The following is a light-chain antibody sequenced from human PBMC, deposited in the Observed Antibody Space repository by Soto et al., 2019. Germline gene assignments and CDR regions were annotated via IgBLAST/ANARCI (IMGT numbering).Light chain of an antibody. J-gene: IGKJ1*01. CDR1: QSVSRW. Sequence: DIQMTQSPSSLSASVGDRVTITCRASQSVSRWVAWYQQKPGIAPKVLIWDASSLQRGVPSRFSGSGSGTEFTLIISGLQPDDSATYYCQQYTNTNNPWMFGQGTKVDIK. CDR2: DAS. V-gene: IGKV1-5*01. CDR3: QQYTNTNNPWM.